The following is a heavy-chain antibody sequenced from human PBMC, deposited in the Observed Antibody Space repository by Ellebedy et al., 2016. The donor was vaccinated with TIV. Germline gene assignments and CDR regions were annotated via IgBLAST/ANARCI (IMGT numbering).Heavy chain of an antibody. V-gene: IGHV3-74*01. J-gene: IGHJ2*01. Sequence: GESLKISCVASGFTLSGYYMHWVRQVPGKGLVWVARINTDGSSTSYADSVKGRFTISRDNSRNTLYLQMNSLRAEDTAVYYCAKRSLGSDWYLDLWGRGTLGTVSS. D-gene: IGHD2-2*03. CDR1: GFTLSGYY. CDR3: AKRSLGSDWYLDL. CDR2: INTDGSST.